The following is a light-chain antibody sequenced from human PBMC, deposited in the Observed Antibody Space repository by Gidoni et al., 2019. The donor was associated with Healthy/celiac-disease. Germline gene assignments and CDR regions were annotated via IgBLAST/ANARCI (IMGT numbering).Light chain of an antibody. CDR2: EVS. J-gene: IGLJ1*01. CDR1: SSDVGGYNY. V-gene: IGLV2-14*01. CDR3: SSYTSSSTQV. Sequence: SPGQSITISCTGTSSDVGGYNYVSWYQQHPGKALKLMIYEVSNRPSGVSNRFSGSKSGNTASLTISGLQAEDEADYYCSSYTSSSTQVFGTGTKVTVL.